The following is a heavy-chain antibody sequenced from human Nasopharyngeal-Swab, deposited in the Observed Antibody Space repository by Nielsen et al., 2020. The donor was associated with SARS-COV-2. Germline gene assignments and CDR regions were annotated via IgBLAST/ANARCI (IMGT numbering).Heavy chain of an antibody. D-gene: IGHD4-17*01. CDR2: ISSNGGST. Sequence: GESLKISCSASGFTFSSYAMHWVRQAPGKGLEYVSAISSNGGSTYYADSVKGRFTISRDNSKNTLYLQMSSLRAEDTAVYYCAKDDYGDDWRGRYYYYYYMDVWGKGTTVTVSS. CDR1: GFTFSSYA. V-gene: IGHV3-64D*06. J-gene: IGHJ6*03. CDR3: AKDDYGDDWRGRYYYYYYMDV.